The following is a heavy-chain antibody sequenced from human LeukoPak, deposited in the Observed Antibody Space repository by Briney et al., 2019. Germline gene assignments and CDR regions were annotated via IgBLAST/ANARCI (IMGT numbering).Heavy chain of an antibody. CDR3: ARDARLSRHNWFDP. J-gene: IGHJ5*02. CDR1: GFTFSSYA. CDR2: ISYDGSNK. V-gene: IGHV3-30-3*01. Sequence: PGGSLRLSCAASGFTFSSYAMHWVRQAPGKGLEWVAVISYDGSNKYYADSVKGRFTVSRDNSKNTLYLQMNSLRAEDTAVYYCARDARLSRHNWFDPWGQGTLVTVSS.